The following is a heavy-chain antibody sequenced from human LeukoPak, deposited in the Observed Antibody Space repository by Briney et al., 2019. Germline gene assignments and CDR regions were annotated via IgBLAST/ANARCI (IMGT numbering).Heavy chain of an antibody. CDR3: ARGGGVTYYDSTGYLWYFDY. CDR2: IYYSGST. Sequence: SETLSLTCTVSGGSISSHYWSWIRQPPGKGLEWIGYIYYSGSTKFNPSLKSRVIISVDTSKNQFSLKLSSVTAADTAVYYCARGGGVTYYDSTGYLWYFDYWGQGTLVTASS. D-gene: IGHD3-22*01. CDR1: GGSISSHY. J-gene: IGHJ4*02. V-gene: IGHV4-59*11.